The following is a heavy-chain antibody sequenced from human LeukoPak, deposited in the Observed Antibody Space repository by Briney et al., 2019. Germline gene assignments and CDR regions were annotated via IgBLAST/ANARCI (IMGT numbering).Heavy chain of an antibody. J-gene: IGHJ4*02. CDR1: GFTFSSYG. V-gene: IGHV3-33*06. CDR3: AKDWGRYCSGGSCYSDY. D-gene: IGHD2-15*01. Sequence: PGGSLRLSCAASGFTFSSYGMHWVRQAPGKGLEWVAVIWYDGSNKYYADSVKGRFTISRDNSKNTLYLQMNSLRAEDTAVYYCAKDWGRYCSGGSCYSDYWGQGTLVTVSS. CDR2: IWYDGSNK.